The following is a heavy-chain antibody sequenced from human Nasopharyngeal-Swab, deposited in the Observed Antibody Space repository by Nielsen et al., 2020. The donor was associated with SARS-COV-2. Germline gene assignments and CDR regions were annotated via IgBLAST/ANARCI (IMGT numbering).Heavy chain of an antibody. CDR3: AKDPFTMIVGGDY. CDR2: ISGSGGST. V-gene: IGHV3-23*01. Sequence: GDSLKISCAASGFTFSSYAMSWVRQAPGKGLEWVSAISGSGGSTYYADSVKGRFTISRDNSKNTLYLQMNSLRAEDTAVYYCAKDPFTMIVGGDYWGQGTLVTVSS. J-gene: IGHJ4*02. CDR1: GFTFSSYA. D-gene: IGHD3-22*01.